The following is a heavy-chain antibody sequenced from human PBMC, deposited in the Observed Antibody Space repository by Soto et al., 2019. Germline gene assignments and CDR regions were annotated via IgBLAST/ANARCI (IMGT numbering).Heavy chain of an antibody. CDR2: ISETGGST. V-gene: IGHV3-23*01. CDR1: GFAFSSYA. Sequence: PGGSLRLSCAASGFAFSSYAMSWVRQAPGKGLEWVSTISETGGSTYYTDSVKGRFTISRDTSNDTLDRQMNSLRAEDTALYYCAKDAIPSPCGQGTLVTVSS. J-gene: IGHJ5*02. CDR3: AKDAIPSP.